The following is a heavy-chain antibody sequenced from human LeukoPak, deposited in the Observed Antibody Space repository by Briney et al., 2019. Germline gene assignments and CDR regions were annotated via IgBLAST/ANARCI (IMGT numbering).Heavy chain of an antibody. CDR2: IYYSGST. CDR3: ARLPHGTTFDY. CDR1: GGSISSSDYY. J-gene: IGHJ4*02. V-gene: IGHV4-31*11. Sequence: RTSETLSLTCGVSGGSISSSDYYWSWIRQHPGKGLEWLGYIYYSGSTYYNPSLKSRVTISVDTSENQFSLKLSSVIAADTAVYYCARLPHGTTFDYWGQGTLVTVSS. D-gene: IGHD1-14*01.